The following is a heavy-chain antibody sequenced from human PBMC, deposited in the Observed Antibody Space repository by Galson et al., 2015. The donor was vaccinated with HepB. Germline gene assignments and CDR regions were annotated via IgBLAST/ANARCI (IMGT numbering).Heavy chain of an antibody. CDR1: GFSLSTSGMC. V-gene: IGHV2-70*11. Sequence: PALVKPTQTLTLTCTFSGFSLSTSGMCVSWIRQPPGKALEWLARIDWDDDKYYSTSLKTRLTISKDTSKNQVVLTMTNMDPVDTATYYCARIRGDYVWGSYRFHYFDYWGQGTLVTVSS. D-gene: IGHD3-16*02. J-gene: IGHJ4*02. CDR2: IDWDDDK. CDR3: ARIRGDYVWGSYRFHYFDY.